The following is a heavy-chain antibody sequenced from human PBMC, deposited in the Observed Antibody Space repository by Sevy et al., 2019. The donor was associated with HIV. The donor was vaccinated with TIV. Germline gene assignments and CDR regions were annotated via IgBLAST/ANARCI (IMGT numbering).Heavy chain of an antibody. CDR3: AREAPRSIALAGVWYYGMDV. CDR2: ISSSGSTI. CDR1: GFTFSSYE. Sequence: GGSLRLSCAASGFTFSSYEMNWVRQAPGKGLEWVSYISSSGSTIYYADSVKGRFTISRDNAKNSLYLQMNSLRAEDTAVYYCAREAPRSIALAGVWYYGMDVWGQGTTVTVSS. J-gene: IGHJ6*02. D-gene: IGHD6-19*01. V-gene: IGHV3-48*03.